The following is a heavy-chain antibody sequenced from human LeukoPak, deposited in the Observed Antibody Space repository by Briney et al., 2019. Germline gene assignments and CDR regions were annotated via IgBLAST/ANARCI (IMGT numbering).Heavy chain of an antibody. J-gene: IGHJ4*02. V-gene: IGHV3-30-3*01. D-gene: IGHD3-3*01. CDR2: FSYDGSTQ. CDR1: GFTFSTYA. CDR3: AKVGFSEMEWLLYSDH. Sequence: GGSLRLSCAGSGFTFSTYAMHWVRQAPGKGLEWVAPFSYDGSTQRYADSVRGRFTISRDNSKNTLYLQMNSLRAEDTAVYYCAKVGFSEMEWLLYSDHWGQGALVTVSS.